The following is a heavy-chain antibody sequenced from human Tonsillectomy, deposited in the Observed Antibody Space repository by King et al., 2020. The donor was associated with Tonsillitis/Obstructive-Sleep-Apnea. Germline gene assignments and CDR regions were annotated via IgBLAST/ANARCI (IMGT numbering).Heavy chain of an antibody. Sequence: VQLQESGPGLVKPSETLSLTCTVSGGSISGYYWSWIRPPPGKGLAWIGYIYYSGSTNYNPSLKSRVTISVDTSKNQFSLKLSSVTAADTAVYYCAREEGYCSGGSCYPDAFDIWGQGTMVTVSS. J-gene: IGHJ3*02. CDR1: GGSISGYY. CDR2: IYYSGST. V-gene: IGHV4-59*01. D-gene: IGHD2-15*01. CDR3: AREEGYCSGGSCYPDAFDI.